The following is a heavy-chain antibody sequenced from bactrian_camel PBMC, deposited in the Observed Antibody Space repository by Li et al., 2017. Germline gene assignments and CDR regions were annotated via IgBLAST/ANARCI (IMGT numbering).Heavy chain of an antibody. CDR1: GYTSSTDC. J-gene: IGHJ4*01. Sequence: VQLVESGGGSVQAGGSLRLSCTASGYTSSTDCMAWFRQFPGKEHEGVAALYPADGRSTYADSVKGRFTISKESAKDTLYLQMDSLKPEDSAMYYCAADWGSPCVLSTHWYTYQGQGTQVTVS. D-gene: IGHD5*01. V-gene: IGHV3S1*01. CDR2: LYPADGRS.